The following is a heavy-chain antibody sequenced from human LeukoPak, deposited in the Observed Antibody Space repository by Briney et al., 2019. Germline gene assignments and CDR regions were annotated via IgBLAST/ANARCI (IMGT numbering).Heavy chain of an antibody. CDR3: ASSVAAQPADY. J-gene: IGHJ4*02. Sequence: ASVKVSCKASGYTFTSYGISWVRQAPGQGLEWMGRIIPILGIANYAQKFQGRVTITADKSTSTAYMELSSLRSEDTAVYYCASSVAAQPADYWGQGTLVTVSS. V-gene: IGHV1-69*04. CDR1: GYTFTSYG. CDR2: IIPILGIA. D-gene: IGHD6-6*01.